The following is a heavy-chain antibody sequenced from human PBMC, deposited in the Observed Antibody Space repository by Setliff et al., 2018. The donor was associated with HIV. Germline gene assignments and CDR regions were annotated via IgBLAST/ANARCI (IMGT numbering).Heavy chain of an antibody. CDR1: GFTFSNFA. V-gene: IGHV3-23*01. CDR2: ISGRGTNT. D-gene: IGHD2-15*01. J-gene: IGHJ6*03. Sequence: PGGSLRLSCAASGFTFSNFAINWVRQAPGKGLEWVSTISGRGTNTYYADSVKGRFTISRDNSKNTLSLQLNSLTAEDSAVYYCAKAGGGILYFYYMDVWGRGTTVTVS. CDR3: AKAGGGILYFYYMDV.